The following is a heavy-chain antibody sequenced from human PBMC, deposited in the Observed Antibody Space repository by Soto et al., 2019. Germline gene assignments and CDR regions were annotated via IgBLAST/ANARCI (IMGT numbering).Heavy chain of an antibody. V-gene: IGHV4-30-2*01. CDR3: AALSSSGYSAYYYGMDV. CDR1: GGSISSGGYS. J-gene: IGHJ6*02. D-gene: IGHD3-22*01. Sequence: QLQLQESGSGLVKPSQTLSLTCAVSGGSISSGGYSWSWIRQPPGKGLEWIGYIYHSGSTYYNPSLRSRVTISVDRSKNQFSLKLRSVTAADTAVYYCAALSSSGYSAYYYGMDVWGQGTTVTVSS. CDR2: IYHSGST.